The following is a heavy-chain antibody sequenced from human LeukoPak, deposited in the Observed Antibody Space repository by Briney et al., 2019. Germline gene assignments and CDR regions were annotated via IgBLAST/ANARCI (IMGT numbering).Heavy chain of an antibody. Sequence: GGSLRLSCAASGFTFSSYAMSWVRQAPGKGLEWVSAISGSGGTTYYADSVKGRFTISRGNSKNTLYLQMNSLRAEDTAVYYCAKDPRSYFDFWADWGQGTLVTVSS. D-gene: IGHD3-3*01. CDR1: GFTFSSYA. J-gene: IGHJ4*02. CDR2: ISGSGGTT. CDR3: AKDPRSYFDFWAD. V-gene: IGHV3-23*01.